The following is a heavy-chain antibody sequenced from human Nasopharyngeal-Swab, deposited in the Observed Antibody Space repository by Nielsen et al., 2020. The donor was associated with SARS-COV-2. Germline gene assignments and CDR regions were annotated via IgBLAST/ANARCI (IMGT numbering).Heavy chain of an antibody. CDR3: ARKRILGDFWSGPGGFGLDV. CDR1: GYTFTSYY. D-gene: IGHD3-3*01. Sequence: ASVNVSCKASGYTFTSYYIHWVRQAPGQGLEWMGIINPSGGGRTYAQKFQGRVTMTRDTSTSTVYMNLSSLRSGDTAVYYCARKRILGDFWSGPGGFGLDVWGQGTTVTVSS. V-gene: IGHV1-46*01. CDR2: INPSGGGR. J-gene: IGHJ6*02.